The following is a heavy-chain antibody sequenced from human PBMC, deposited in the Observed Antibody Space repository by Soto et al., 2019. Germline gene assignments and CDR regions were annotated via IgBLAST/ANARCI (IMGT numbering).Heavy chain of an antibody. D-gene: IGHD1-26*01. V-gene: IGHV3-23*01. CDR2: ISGSGGST. J-gene: IGHJ4*02. CDR3: AKTPSGSYYVDY. Sequence: AGSLILSCAASGFPLSSYAIGLVRPAPGKGLEWVSAISGSGGSTYYEDSVKGRFTISRDNSKNTLYLQMNSLRAEDTAVYYCAKTPSGSYYVDYWGQGTLVTVSS. CDR1: GFPLSSYA.